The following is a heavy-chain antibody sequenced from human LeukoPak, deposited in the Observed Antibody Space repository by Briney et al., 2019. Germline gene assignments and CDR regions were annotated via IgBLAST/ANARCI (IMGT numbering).Heavy chain of an antibody. CDR2: INAGNGNT. CDR3: ARIKSGYDLGDY. V-gene: IGHV1-3*01. CDR1: GYTSTNYA. D-gene: IGHD5-12*01. J-gene: IGHJ4*02. Sequence: GASVKVSCTASGYTSTNYAMHGVRQAPGQRLEWMGWINAGNGNTKYSQNFQGRVTITRDTSASTAYMELSSLRSEDTAVYYCARIKSGYDLGDYWGQGTLVTVSS.